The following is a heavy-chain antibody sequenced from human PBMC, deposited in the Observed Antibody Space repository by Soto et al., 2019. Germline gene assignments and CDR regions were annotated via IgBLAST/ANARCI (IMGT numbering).Heavy chain of an antibody. CDR1: GGSISSYY. CDR2: IYYSGST. J-gene: IGHJ3*01. CDR3: ARGIRLWYAFDL. D-gene: IGHD5-18*01. V-gene: IGHV4-59*01. Sequence: QVQLQESGPGLVKPSETLSLTCTVSGGSISSYYWSWIRQPPGKGLEWIGYIYYSGSTNYNPSLKSRVTISVDTSKNQFSLKLSSVTAADTAVYYCARGIRLWYAFDLWGQGTMVTVSS.